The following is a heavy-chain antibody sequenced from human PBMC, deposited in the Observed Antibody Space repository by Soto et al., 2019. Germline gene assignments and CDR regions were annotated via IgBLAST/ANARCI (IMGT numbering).Heavy chain of an antibody. CDR3: AKGVQLRPPWEKYYFDY. D-gene: IGHD6-6*01. CDR2: ISGSGGST. J-gene: IGHJ4*02. V-gene: IGHV3-23*01. CDR1: GFTFSSYA. Sequence: GGSLRLSCAASGFTFSSYAMSWVRQAPGKGLEWVSAISGSGGSTYYADSVKGRFTISRDNSKNTLYLQMNSLRAEDTAVYYCAKGVQLRPPWEKYYFDYWGQGTLVTVSS.